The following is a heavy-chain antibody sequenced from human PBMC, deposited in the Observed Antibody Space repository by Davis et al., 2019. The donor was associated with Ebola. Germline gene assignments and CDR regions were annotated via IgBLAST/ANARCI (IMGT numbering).Heavy chain of an antibody. V-gene: IGHV3-48*03. D-gene: IGHD2-21*01. CDR3: AREAAHCGGDCHDH. J-gene: IGHJ4*02. Sequence: PGGSLRPSCAASGFTFSTYEMNWVRQAPGKGLEWVSYIDSAGNVIYYADSVRGRFTISRDNAKNSLHLQMDSLRAEDTAVYYCAREAAHCGGDCHDHWGQGTLVTVSS. CDR1: GFTFSTYE. CDR2: IDSAGNVI.